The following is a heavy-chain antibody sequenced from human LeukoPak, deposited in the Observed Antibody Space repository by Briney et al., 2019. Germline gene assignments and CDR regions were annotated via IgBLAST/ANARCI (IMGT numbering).Heavy chain of an antibody. CDR1: GYTFTSYD. V-gene: IGHV1-8*01. D-gene: IGHD1-26*01. CDR2: MNPSGGST. CDR3: ARAGSYQGGGAFDI. J-gene: IGHJ3*02. Sequence: ASVKVSCKASGYTFTSYDINWVRQATGQGLEWMGWMNPSGGSTSYAQKFQGRVTMTRDTSTSTVYMELSSLRSEDTAVYYCARAGSYQGGGAFDIWGQGTMVTVSS.